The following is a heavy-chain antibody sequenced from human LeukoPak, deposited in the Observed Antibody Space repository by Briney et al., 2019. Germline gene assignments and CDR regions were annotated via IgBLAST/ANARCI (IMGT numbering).Heavy chain of an antibody. V-gene: IGHV1-8*01. Sequence: ASVKVSCKASGYTFTSYDINWVRQATGQGLEWMGWMNPNSGNTGCAQKFQGRVTMTRNTSISTAYMELSSLRSEDTAVYYCARGRGARGWFDPWGQGTLVTVSS. CDR1: GYTFTSYD. J-gene: IGHJ5*02. CDR2: MNPNSGNT. CDR3: ARGRGARGWFDP.